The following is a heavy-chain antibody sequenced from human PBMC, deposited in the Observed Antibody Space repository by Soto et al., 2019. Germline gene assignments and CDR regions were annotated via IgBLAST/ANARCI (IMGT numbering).Heavy chain of an antibody. Sequence: SETLSLTCTVSGGSISSYYWSWIRQPPGKGLEWIGYIYYSGSTNYNPSLKSRVTISVDTSKNQFSLKLSSVTAADTAVYYCARARRSAGGFWSGYYYYMDVWGKGTTVTVSS. J-gene: IGHJ6*03. CDR2: IYYSGST. D-gene: IGHD3-3*01. CDR3: ARARRSAGGFWSGYYYYMDV. CDR1: GGSISSYY. V-gene: IGHV4-59*01.